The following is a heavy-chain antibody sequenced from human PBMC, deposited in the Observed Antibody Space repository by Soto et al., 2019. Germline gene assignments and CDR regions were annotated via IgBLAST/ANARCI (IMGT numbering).Heavy chain of an antibody. CDR1: AYTFTNYG. CDR2: ISGYNGQT. V-gene: IGHV1-18*01. J-gene: IGHJ6*04. Sequence: QVQLVQSGLEVKKPGASVKVSCKASAYTFTNYGISWVRQAPGQGLEWMGWISGYNGQTNYAQSFRGSVTFTTDTSTSTAYMELRSLISDDTAMYYCARDVREKLWIEGLNAMDVWRKGTTVTVSS. CDR3: ARDVREKLWIEGLNAMDV. D-gene: IGHD3-16*01.